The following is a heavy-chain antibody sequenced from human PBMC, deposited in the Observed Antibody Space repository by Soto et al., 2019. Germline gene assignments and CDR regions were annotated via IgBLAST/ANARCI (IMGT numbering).Heavy chain of an antibody. V-gene: IGHV1-24*01. CDR1: GYTLTELS. J-gene: IGHJ4*02. CDR3: ATSGPRNYYDSSGLDY. D-gene: IGHD3-22*01. CDR2: FDPEDGET. Sequence: ASVKVSCKVSGYTLTELSMHWVRHAPGKGLEWMGRFDPEDGETLYAQRHHGRVTMTENTSTDTAYMELSSLRSEDTAVYYCATSGPRNYYDSSGLDYWGQGTLVTVSS.